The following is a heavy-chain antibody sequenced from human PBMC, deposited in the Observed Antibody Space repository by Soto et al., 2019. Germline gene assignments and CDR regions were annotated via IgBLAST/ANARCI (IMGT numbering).Heavy chain of an antibody. D-gene: IGHD6-19*01. Sequence: GGSLRLSCVASGFTLSSTGMHWVRQAPGKGLEWVAMISYDGSNTFYADSVKGRFTISRDNSWNTLYLQMDSLRPEDTSVYYCAKDWGSSGWFNWFDPWGQGTLVTVSS. CDR3: AKDWGSSGWFNWFDP. CDR1: GFTLSSTG. J-gene: IGHJ5*02. V-gene: IGHV3-30*18. CDR2: ISYDGSNT.